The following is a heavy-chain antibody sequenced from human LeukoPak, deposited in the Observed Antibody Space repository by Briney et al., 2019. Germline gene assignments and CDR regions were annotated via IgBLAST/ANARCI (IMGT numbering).Heavy chain of an antibody. CDR3: ARNGIVGAGKYFDY. V-gene: IGHV3-21*01. CDR1: GFTFISYS. CDR2: ISSSSSYI. D-gene: IGHD1-26*01. J-gene: IGHJ4*02. Sequence: GGSLRLSCAASGFTFISYSMNWVRQAPGKGLEWVSSISSSSSYIYYADSVKGRFTISRDNAKKSLYLQMNSLRAEDTAVYYCARNGIVGAGKYFDYWSQGTLVTVSS.